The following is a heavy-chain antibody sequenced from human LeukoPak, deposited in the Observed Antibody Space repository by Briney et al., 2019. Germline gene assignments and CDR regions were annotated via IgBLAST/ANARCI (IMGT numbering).Heavy chain of an antibody. CDR2: IKGDESAR. CDR3: ARDVGGSLDY. V-gene: IGHV3-7*01. CDR1: GLSFSTYW. J-gene: IGHJ4*02. D-gene: IGHD1-26*01. Sequence: GGSLRLSCAATGLSFSTYWMAWVRQAPGKGLEWVANIKGDESARHQADSVKGRFTISRDNAQRSVYLQMSRLRGEDTGVYYCARDVGGSLDYWGQGTLVTVSS.